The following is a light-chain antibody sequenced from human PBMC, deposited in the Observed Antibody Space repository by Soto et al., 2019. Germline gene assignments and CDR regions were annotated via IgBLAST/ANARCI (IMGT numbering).Light chain of an antibody. CDR2: DDN. J-gene: IGLJ2*01. Sequence: QSVLTQPPSVSASPGQKVTISCSGSRSNIGNNYVSWYQQLPGTAPQLLIYDDNDRTSGIPDRFSGSKSGTSATLGITGLQTGDEADYYCGTWDSSLSAVVFGGGTKLTVL. CDR3: GTWDSSLSAVV. CDR1: RSNIGNNY. V-gene: IGLV1-51*01.